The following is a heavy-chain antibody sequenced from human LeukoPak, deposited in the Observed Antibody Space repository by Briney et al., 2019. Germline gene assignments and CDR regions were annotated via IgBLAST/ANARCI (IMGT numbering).Heavy chain of an antibody. CDR2: INHSGST. J-gene: IGHJ4*02. D-gene: IGHD6-6*01. V-gene: IGHV4-34*01. CDR1: GGSFSGYY. CDR3: ARPHIAARPRGPFGY. Sequence: SETLSLTCAVYGGSFSGYYWSWIRQPPGKGLEWIGEINHSGSTNYNPSLKSRVTISVDASKNQFSLKLSSVTAADTAVYYCARPHIAARPRGPFGYWGQGTLVTVSS.